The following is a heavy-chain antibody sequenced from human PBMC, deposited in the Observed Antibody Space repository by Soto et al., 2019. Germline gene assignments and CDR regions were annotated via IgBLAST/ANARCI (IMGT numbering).Heavy chain of an antibody. CDR3: ASYYDFWSGHYTV. D-gene: IGHD3-3*01. CDR2: ISNSGGNT. CDR1: GFTFSRNA. J-gene: IGHJ4*02. Sequence: GGSLRLSCVDSGFTFSRNAMAWVRQAPGKGLEWVSSISNSGGNTYYADSVKGRFTISRDNSKNTVYLQMNSLTAEDTAVYFCASYYDFWSGHYTVWGQGTLVTVSS. V-gene: IGHV3-23*01.